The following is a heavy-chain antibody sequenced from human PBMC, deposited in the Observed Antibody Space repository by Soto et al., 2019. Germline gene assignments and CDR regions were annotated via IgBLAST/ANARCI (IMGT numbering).Heavy chain of an antibody. J-gene: IGHJ3*02. V-gene: IGHV3-48*01. CDR2: IRGSTSTV. CDR3: VRDQWYAFDI. Sequence: GGSLRLSCAASGFTFSSYAMSWVRQAPGKGLEWVSYIRGSTSTVSYADSVRGRFTISSDNAKNSLYLQMHSLRVEDTAVYYCVRDQWYAFDIWGQGTMVTVS. D-gene: IGHD2-15*01. CDR1: GFTFSSYA.